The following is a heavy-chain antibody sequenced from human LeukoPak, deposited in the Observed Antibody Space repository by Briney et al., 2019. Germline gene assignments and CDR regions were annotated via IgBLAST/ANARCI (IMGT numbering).Heavy chain of an antibody. J-gene: IGHJ5*02. Sequence: GGSLRLSCAASGFTFSSYWMHWVRQAPGKGLVWVSRINSDGSYTTNVDSVKGRFTISRDNAKNTLYLQVNSLRAEDTAVYYCAREGDGYNYWFDPWGQGTLVTVSS. CDR3: AREGDGYNYWFDP. CDR1: GFTFSSYW. D-gene: IGHD5-24*01. CDR2: INSDGSYT. V-gene: IGHV3-74*01.